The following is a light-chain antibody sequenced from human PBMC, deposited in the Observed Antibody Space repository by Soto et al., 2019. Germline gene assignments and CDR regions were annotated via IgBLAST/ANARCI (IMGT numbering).Light chain of an antibody. V-gene: IGLV1-44*01. CDR3: SAWEGSLYGPV. Sequence: QSVLTQAPSASGTPGQRVTFSCSGGSSNLGTNPVSWYHQKLPGTAPRLLIYSSNRRPSGVPDRFSGSKSGTSASLAISGLQSEDEATYYCSAWEGSLYGPVFGGGTKLTVL. CDR2: SSN. J-gene: IGLJ2*01. CDR1: SSNLGTNP.